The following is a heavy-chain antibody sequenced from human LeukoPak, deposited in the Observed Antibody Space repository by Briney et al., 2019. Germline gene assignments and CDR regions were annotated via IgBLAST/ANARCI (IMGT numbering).Heavy chain of an antibody. CDR1: GFTFSSYG. CDR3: AKSTMIVVERASFDY. J-gene: IGHJ4*02. V-gene: IGHV3-23*01. Sequence: GGTLRLSCAASGFTFSSYGMSWVRQAPGKGLEWVSAISGSGGSTYYADSVKGRFTISRDNSKNTLYLQMNSLRAEDTAVYYCAKSTMIVVERASFDYWGQGTLVTVYS. CDR2: ISGSGGST. D-gene: IGHD3-22*01.